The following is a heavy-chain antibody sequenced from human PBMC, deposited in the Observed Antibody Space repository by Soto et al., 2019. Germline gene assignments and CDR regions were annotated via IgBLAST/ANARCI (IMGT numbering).Heavy chain of an antibody. D-gene: IGHD6-19*01. V-gene: IGHV4-39*01. CDR3: ARNRSRYSSGIDY. Sequence: SETMSLTSTFSGSSISSSSYYLGWIRPPPGKGLEWIGSIYYSGSTYYTPSLKSRVTISVDTSKNQFSLKLSSVTAADTAVYYCARNRSRYSSGIDYWGRGTLVTVSS. J-gene: IGHJ4*02. CDR2: IYYSGST. CDR1: GSSISSSSYY.